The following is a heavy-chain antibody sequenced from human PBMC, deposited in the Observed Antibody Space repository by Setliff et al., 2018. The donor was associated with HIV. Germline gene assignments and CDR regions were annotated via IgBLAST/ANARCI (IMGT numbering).Heavy chain of an antibody. D-gene: IGHD6-6*01. CDR1: GGTFSSYA. J-gene: IGHJ4*02. CDR2: IIPIFGTA. Sequence: SVKVSCKASGGTFSSYAISWVRQAPGQGLEWMGRIIPIFGTANYAQKFQGRVTITRNTSIRTAYMELSSLRSEDTALYYCARGRGRLVQFDYWGQETLVTVSS. CDR3: ARGRGRLVQFDY. V-gene: IGHV1-69*05.